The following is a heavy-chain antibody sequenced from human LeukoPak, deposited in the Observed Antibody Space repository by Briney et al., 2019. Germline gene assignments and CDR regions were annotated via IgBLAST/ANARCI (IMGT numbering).Heavy chain of an antibody. J-gene: IGHJ4*02. CDR2: IYTSGST. CDR3: ARDGGIAARRFPGYFDY. Sequence: SETLSLTCTVSGGSISSYYWSWIRQPAGKGLEWIGRIYTSGSTNYNPSLKSRVTMSVDTSKNQFSPKLSSVTAADTAVYYCARDGGIAARRFPGYFDYWGQGTLVTVSS. CDR1: GGSISSYY. D-gene: IGHD6-6*01. V-gene: IGHV4-4*07.